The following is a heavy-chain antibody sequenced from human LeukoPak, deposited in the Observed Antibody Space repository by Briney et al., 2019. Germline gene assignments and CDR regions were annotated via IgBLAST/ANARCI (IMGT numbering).Heavy chain of an antibody. CDR3: ARQNYFDSSGYYIDY. CDR2: IIPIFGTA. J-gene: IGHJ4*02. Sequence: SVKVSCKASGGTFSSYAISWVRQAPGQGLEWMGRIIPIFGTANYAQKFQGRVTITTDVSTSTAYMELSSLRSEDTAMYYCARQNYFDSSGYYIDYWGQGTLVTVSS. V-gene: IGHV1-69*05. D-gene: IGHD3-22*01. CDR1: GGTFSSYA.